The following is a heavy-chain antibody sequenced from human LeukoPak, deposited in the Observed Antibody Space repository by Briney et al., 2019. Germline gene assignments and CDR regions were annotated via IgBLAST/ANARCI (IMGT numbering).Heavy chain of an antibody. D-gene: IGHD5-18*01. CDR3: ARDDRYTSWN. V-gene: IGHV3-7*05. CDR1: GFTFSSYW. Sequence: WGSLTLSCAVSGFTFSSYWMSWVCQGPGEGLEWVANIKQDGSEIYYVDSVKGRFTISRDNAKSSLYLQMNSLRAEDTAVYYCARDDRYTSWNWGQGNLGTVSS. CDR2: IKQDGSEI. J-gene: IGHJ4*02.